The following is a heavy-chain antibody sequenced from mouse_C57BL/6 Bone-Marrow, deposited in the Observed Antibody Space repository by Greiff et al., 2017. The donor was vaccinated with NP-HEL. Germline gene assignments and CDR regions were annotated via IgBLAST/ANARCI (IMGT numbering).Heavy chain of an antibody. Sequence: QVQLQQPGAELVRPGSSVKLSCKASGYTFTSYWMDWVKQRPGQGLEWIGNIYPSDSETHYNQKFKDKATLTVDKSSSTAYMQLSSLTSEASAVYYCARSGRRGFDYWGQGTTLTVSS. CDR3: ARSGRRGFDY. CDR2: IYPSDSET. J-gene: IGHJ2*01. CDR1: GYTFTSYW. D-gene: IGHD3-1*01. V-gene: IGHV1-61*01.